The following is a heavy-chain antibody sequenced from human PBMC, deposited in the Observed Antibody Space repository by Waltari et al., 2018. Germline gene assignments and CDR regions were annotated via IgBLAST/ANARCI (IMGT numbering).Heavy chain of an antibody. D-gene: IGHD4-17*01. CDR3: ARGGVYGDFYFDY. J-gene: IGHJ4*02. CDR2: IYTSGST. Sequence: QVQLQESGPGLVKPSQTLSLTCTVSGGSISSGANYWTWIRQPAGKGLEWIGYIYTSGSTSYNPSPKSRVTISLDTSKNQFSLKLSSVTAADTAVYYCARGGVYGDFYFDYWGPGILVTVSS. CDR1: GGSISSGANY. V-gene: IGHV4-61*09.